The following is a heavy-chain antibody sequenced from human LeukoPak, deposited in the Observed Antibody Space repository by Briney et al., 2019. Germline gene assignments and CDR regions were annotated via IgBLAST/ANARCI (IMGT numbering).Heavy chain of an antibody. J-gene: IGHJ4*02. CDR1: GGSFSGYY. V-gene: IGHV4-34*01. CDR2: INHSGST. D-gene: IGHD6-19*01. Sequence: SETLSLTCAVSGGSFSGYYWSWIRQSPGKGLEWIGEINHSGSTNYNPSLKSRVTISVDTSKNQFSLKLSSVTAADTAVYYCARGGRSSGWYFVFDYWGQGTLVTVSS. CDR3: ARGGRSSGWYFVFDY.